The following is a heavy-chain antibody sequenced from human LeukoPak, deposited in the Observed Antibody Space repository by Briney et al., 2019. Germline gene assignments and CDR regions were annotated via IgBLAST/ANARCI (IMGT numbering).Heavy chain of an antibody. CDR1: GFTFSSYA. J-gene: IGHJ4*02. Sequence: GGSLRLSCAASGFTFSSYAMSWVRQAPWKGLEWVSAISGSGGSTYYADSVKGRFTISRDNSRNTLYLQMNTLRAEDTAVYYCTREDFHYGSGSWGYFHYWGQGTLVTVSS. V-gene: IGHV3-23*01. CDR3: TREDFHYGSGSWGYFHY. CDR2: ISGSGGST. D-gene: IGHD3-10*01.